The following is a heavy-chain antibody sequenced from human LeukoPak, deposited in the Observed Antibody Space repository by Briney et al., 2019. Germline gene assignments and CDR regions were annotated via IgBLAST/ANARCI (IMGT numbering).Heavy chain of an antibody. CDR3: AKDDFTIFGVVRGGFDP. CDR2: ISGSGGST. V-gene: IGHV3-23*01. D-gene: IGHD3-3*01. J-gene: IGHJ5*02. Sequence: GGSLRLPCAASGFTFSSYAMSWVRQAPGKGLEWVSAISGSGGSTYYADSVKGRFTISRDNSKNTLYLQMNSLRAEDTAVYYCAKDDFTIFGVVRGGFDPWGQGTLVTVSS. CDR1: GFTFSSYA.